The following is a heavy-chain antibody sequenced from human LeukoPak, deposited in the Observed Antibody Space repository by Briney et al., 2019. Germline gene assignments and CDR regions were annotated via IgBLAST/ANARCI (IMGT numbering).Heavy chain of an antibody. Sequence: SETLSLTCTVSGGSMTSYYWSWIRQPPGKGLEWIGYIYYSGNTNYNPSLKSRVTISVDTSKNQFSLKLSSVTAADTAVYYCARGRAYYDSTGYYYWGQGTLVTVSS. CDR1: GGSMTSYY. D-gene: IGHD3-22*01. CDR2: IYYSGNT. J-gene: IGHJ4*02. V-gene: IGHV4-59*01. CDR3: ARGRAYYDSTGYYY.